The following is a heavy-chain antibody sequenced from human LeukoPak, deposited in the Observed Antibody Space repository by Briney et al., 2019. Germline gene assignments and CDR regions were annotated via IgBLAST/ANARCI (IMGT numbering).Heavy chain of an antibody. J-gene: IGHJ4*02. CDR3: ARGYYGSGSYLGFDY. V-gene: IGHV4-34*01. CDR2: INHSGST. CDR1: GGSFSVYY. D-gene: IGHD3-10*01. Sequence: SETLSLTCAVHGGSFSVYYWSWIRQPPGKGLEWIGEINHSGSTDYNPSLKSRVTISVDTSKNQFSLKLSSVTAADTAVYYCARGYYGSGSYLGFDYWGQGTLVTVSS.